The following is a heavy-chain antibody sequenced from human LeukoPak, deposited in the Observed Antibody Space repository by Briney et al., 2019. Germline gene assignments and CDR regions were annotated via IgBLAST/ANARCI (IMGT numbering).Heavy chain of an antibody. Sequence: SETLSLTCTVSGGSISSYYWSWIRQPAGKGLEWIGRIYTSGSTNYNPSLKSRVTMSVDTSKNQFSLKLSSVTAADTAVYYCAXXXXXXXXXXYSVPSPFDYWGQGTLVTVSS. CDR3: AXXXXXXXXXXYSVPSPFDY. CDR1: GGSISSYY. CDR2: IYTSGST. V-gene: IGHV4-4*07. D-gene: IGHD2-21*01. J-gene: IGHJ4*02.